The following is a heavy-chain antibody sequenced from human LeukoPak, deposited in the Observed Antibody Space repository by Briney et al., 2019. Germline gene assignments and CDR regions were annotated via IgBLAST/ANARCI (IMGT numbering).Heavy chain of an antibody. Sequence: PGGSLRLSCAASGFTSSSYAMSWVRQAPGKGLEWVSTISGSGGSTYHADSVKGRFTISRDNSKNTLLLQMNSLKAEDTAVYYCAKGDYGDYGSQAFDIWGQGTMVTVSS. J-gene: IGHJ3*02. CDR2: ISGSGGST. V-gene: IGHV3-23*01. CDR1: GFTSSSYA. D-gene: IGHD4-17*01. CDR3: AKGDYGDYGSQAFDI.